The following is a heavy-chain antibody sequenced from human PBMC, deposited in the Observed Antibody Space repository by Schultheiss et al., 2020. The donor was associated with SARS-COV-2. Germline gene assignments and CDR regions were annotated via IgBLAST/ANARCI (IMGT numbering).Heavy chain of an antibody. J-gene: IGHJ6*02. CDR3: ARNRPLAGDYYGMDV. D-gene: IGHD7-27*01. Sequence: SETLSLTCAVYGGSFSGYYWSWIRQPAGKGLEWIGRIYTSGSTNYNPSLKSRVTISVDTSKNQFSLKLSSVTAADTAVYYCARNRPLAGDYYGMDVWGQGTTVTVSS. CDR1: GGSFSGYY. CDR2: IYTSGST. V-gene: IGHV4-59*10.